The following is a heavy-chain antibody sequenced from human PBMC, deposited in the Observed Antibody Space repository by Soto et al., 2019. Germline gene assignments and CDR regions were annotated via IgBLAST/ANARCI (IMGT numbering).Heavy chain of an antibody. CDR2: INPSGGGT. D-gene: IGHD6-19*01. Sequence: QVQLVQSGAEVKKPGASVKVSCKTSGFTFTSYCMHWVRQAPGQGLEWMGIINPSGGGTSYAQKFQGRVTMTRDTSTSTAYMEMSSLRYEDTAMYYCATYYCAREVSSGWPFDYWGQGTLVTVSS. CDR1: GFTFTSYC. CDR3: ATYYCAREVSSGWPFDY. J-gene: IGHJ4*02. V-gene: IGHV1-46*01.